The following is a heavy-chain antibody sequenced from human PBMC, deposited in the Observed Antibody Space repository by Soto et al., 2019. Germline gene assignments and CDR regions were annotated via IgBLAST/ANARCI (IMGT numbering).Heavy chain of an antibody. CDR2: IKEDGSEK. Sequence: QSGGSLRLSCVASGFTFSNYGMHWVRQAPGKGLEWVANIKEDGSEKYYLDSVKGRFTIYRDNAKNSLYLQMHSLRAEDTAVYYCARDKVVGPTTLDYWGQGALVTVSS. J-gene: IGHJ4*02. D-gene: IGHD1-26*01. CDR3: ARDKVVGPTTLDY. CDR1: GFTFSNYG. V-gene: IGHV3-7*03.